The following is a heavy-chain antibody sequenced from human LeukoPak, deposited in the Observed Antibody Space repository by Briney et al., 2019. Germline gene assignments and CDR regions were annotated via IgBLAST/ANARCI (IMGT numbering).Heavy chain of an antibody. V-gene: IGHV1-69*13. J-gene: IGHJ5*02. Sequence: AVKASCKASRGTFSSYAINWVRQAPGQGLEWMGGIIPIFGTANYAQKFQGRVTITADESTSTAYMELSSLRSEDTAVYYCARAYRLVTASNNWFHPWGQGTLVTVSS. CDR2: IIPIFGTA. D-gene: IGHD3-9*01. CDR1: RGTFSSYA. CDR3: ARAYRLVTASNNWFHP.